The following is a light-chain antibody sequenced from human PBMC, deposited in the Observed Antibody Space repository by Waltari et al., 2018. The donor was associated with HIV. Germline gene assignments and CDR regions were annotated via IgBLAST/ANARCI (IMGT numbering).Light chain of an antibody. CDR2: EVN. J-gene: IGLJ1*01. CDR1: SSDVGSYNL. V-gene: IGLV2-23*02. Sequence: QSALTQPASVSGSPGQSITISCTGTSSDVGSYNLVSWYQQHPGKAPKVMIYEVNKRPSGVSNRFSGSKSGNTASLTISGLQAEDEAEYCCCSHAGSSIYFVFGTGTKVTVL. CDR3: CSHAGSSIYFV.